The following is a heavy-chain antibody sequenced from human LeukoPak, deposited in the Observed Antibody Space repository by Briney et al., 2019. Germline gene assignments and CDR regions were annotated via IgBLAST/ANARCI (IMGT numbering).Heavy chain of an antibody. V-gene: IGHV3-23*01. D-gene: IGHD2-15*01. CDR1: GFTFSSYG. CDR3: AKDSAYCSGSTCYGFDY. Sequence: GGSLRLSCAASGFTFSSYGVSWVRQAPGQGLEWVSGISGSGFTTYYADSVKGRFTISRDNSKNTLYLQMNSLRAEDTAVYYCAKDSAYCSGSTCYGFDYWGQGTLVTVSS. CDR2: ISGSGFTT. J-gene: IGHJ4*02.